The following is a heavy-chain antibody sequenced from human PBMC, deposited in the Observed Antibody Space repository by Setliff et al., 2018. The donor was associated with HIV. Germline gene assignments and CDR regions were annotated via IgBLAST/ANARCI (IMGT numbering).Heavy chain of an antibody. Sequence: PSETLSLTCTVSGGSISSYYWSWIRQPPGKGLEWIGYIYSSGTTQYNPSVESRVTMSLDTSRDQFSLNLRSVTAADTAVYYCARLIHTGLLYFDYWGLGTLVTVSS. D-gene: IGHD2-8*02. J-gene: IGHJ4*02. V-gene: IGHV4-4*09. CDR1: GGSISSYY. CDR2: IYSSGTT. CDR3: ARLIHTGLLYFDY.